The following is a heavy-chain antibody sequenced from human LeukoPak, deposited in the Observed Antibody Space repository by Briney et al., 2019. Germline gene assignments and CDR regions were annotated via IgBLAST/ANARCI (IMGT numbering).Heavy chain of an antibody. CDR2: MNPNSGNT. V-gene: IGHV1-8*01. J-gene: IGHJ3*02. Sequence: ASVEVSCKASGYTFTSYDINWVRQATGQGLEWMGWMNPNSGNTGYAQKFQGRVTMTRNTSISTAYMELSSLRSEDTAVYYCARAEWDSDAFDIWGQGTMVTVSS. D-gene: IGHD1-26*01. CDR1: GYTFTSYD. CDR3: ARAEWDSDAFDI.